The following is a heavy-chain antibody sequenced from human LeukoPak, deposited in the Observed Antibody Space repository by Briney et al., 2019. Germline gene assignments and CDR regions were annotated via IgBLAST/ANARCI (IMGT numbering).Heavy chain of an antibody. Sequence: SGTLSLTCTVSGGSISSGSYYWSWIRQPAGKGLEWIGRIYTSGSTNYNPSLKSRVTISVDTSKNQFSLKLSSVTAADTAVYYCARGYGSGSYWWGQGTLVTVSS. CDR2: IYTSGST. CDR1: GGSISSGSYY. D-gene: IGHD3-10*01. J-gene: IGHJ4*02. V-gene: IGHV4-61*02. CDR3: ARGYGSGSYW.